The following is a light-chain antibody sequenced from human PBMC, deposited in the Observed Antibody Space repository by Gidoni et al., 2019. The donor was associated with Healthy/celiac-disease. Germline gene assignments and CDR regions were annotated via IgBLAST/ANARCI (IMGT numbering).Light chain of an antibody. CDR3: QQYNSYWT. Sequence: GDRVTITCRASQSISTWLAWYQQKPGKAPKLLIYDASSLESGVPSRFSGSGSGTEFTLTISSLQPDDFATYYCQQYNSYWTFGQGTKVEIK. CDR1: QSISTW. CDR2: DAS. J-gene: IGKJ1*01. V-gene: IGKV1-5*01.